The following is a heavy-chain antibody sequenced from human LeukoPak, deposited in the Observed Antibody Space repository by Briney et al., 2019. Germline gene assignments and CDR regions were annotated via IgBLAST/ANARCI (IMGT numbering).Heavy chain of an antibody. CDR2: ISSSGSDI. CDR1: GFTFSSYN. D-gene: IGHD3-16*02. Sequence: GGSLRLSCAASGFTFSSYNMNWVRQAPGKGLEWVSSISSSGSDIYYADSVKGRFTISRDNAKNSLYLQMNRLRAEDTAFYYCARVAGRYPVDHYMDVWGKGTTVTVSS. CDR3: ARVAGRYPVDHYMDV. V-gene: IGHV3-21*01. J-gene: IGHJ6*03.